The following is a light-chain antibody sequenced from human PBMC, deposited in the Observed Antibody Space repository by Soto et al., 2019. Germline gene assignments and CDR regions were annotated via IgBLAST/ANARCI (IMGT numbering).Light chain of an antibody. J-gene: IGKJ2*01. Sequence: DIQMTQSPSSLSASVGDRVTITCRASQSISSYLNWYQQKPGKAPKLLIYAASSLQSGVPSRFSGSGSGTDFTLTISSLQPEDFATYYCQQSCSTPLYTFSQGTKVDIK. CDR1: QSISSY. V-gene: IGKV1-39*01. CDR3: QQSCSTPLYT. CDR2: AAS.